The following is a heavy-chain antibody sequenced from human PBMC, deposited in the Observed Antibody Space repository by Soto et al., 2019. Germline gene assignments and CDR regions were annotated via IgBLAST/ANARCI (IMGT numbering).Heavy chain of an antibody. Sequence: GESLKISCAASGFTFSSYAMSWVRQAPGKGLEWVSAISGSGGSTYYADSVKGRFTISRDNSKNTLYLQMNSLRAEDTAVYYCAKGNDILTGYWELSYWGQGTLVTVSS. CDR2: ISGSGGST. CDR3: AKGNDILTGYWELSY. V-gene: IGHV3-23*01. J-gene: IGHJ4*02. D-gene: IGHD3-9*01. CDR1: GFTFSSYA.